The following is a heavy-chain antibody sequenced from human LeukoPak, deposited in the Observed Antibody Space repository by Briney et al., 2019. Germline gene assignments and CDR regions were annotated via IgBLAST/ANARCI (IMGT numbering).Heavy chain of an antibody. Sequence: GGSLRLSCAASGFTFSSYSMNWVRQAPGKGLEWVSSISSSSSYIYYADSVKGRFTISGDNAKNSLYLQMNSLRAEDTAVYYCARVTGHGAFDIWGQGTMVTVSS. CDR1: GFTFSSYS. CDR2: ISSSSSYI. CDR3: ARVTGHGAFDI. D-gene: IGHD1-20*01. V-gene: IGHV3-21*01. J-gene: IGHJ3*02.